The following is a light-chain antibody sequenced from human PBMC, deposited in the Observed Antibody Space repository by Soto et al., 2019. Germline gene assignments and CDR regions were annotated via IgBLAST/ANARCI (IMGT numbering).Light chain of an antibody. CDR2: GAS. Sequence: EIVMTQSPATLSVSPGERATLSCRASQSVSSNLAWYQQKPGQAPRLLIYGASTRATGIPVRFSGSGSETEFTLTISSLQSEDFAVYYCQQYNNWPRTFGQGTKVEIK. J-gene: IGKJ1*01. CDR1: QSVSSN. V-gene: IGKV3-15*01. CDR3: QQYNNWPRT.